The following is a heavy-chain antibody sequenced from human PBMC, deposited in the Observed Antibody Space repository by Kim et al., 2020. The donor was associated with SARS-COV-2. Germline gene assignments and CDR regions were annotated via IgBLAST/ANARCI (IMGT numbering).Heavy chain of an antibody. V-gene: IGHV4-31*03. CDR2: IYYSGST. J-gene: IGHJ3*02. Sequence: SETLSLTCTVSGGSISSGGYYWSWIRQHPGKGLEWIGYIYYSGSTYYNPSLKSRVTISVDTSKNQFSLKLSSVTAADTAVYYCARDHPEGENDAFDIWGQGTMVTVSS. CDR1: GGSISSGGYY. CDR3: ARDHPEGENDAFDI.